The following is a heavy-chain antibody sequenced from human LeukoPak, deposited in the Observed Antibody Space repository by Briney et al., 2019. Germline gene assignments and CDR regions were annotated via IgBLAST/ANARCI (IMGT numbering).Heavy chain of an antibody. D-gene: IGHD3-9*01. CDR3: ARTYPYDILTGYQYYFDY. V-gene: IGHV4-39*07. CDR1: GGSISSSSYY. CDR2: IYYSGNT. J-gene: IGHJ4*02. Sequence: PSETLSLTCTVSGGSISSSSYYWGWIRQPPGKGLEWIGSIYYSGNTYYNPSLKSRVTISVDTSKNQFSLKLSSVTAADTAVYYCARTYPYDILTGYQYYFDYWGQGTLVTVSS.